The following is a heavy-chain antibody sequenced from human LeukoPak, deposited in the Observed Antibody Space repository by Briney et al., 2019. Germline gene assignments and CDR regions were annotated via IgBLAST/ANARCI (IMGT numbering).Heavy chain of an antibody. V-gene: IGHV4-30-4*01. CDR3: ARPYYYGSRIDP. CDR1: GGSISSGDYY. D-gene: IGHD3-22*01. J-gene: IGHJ5*02. CDR2: LYYSGST. Sequence: SETLSLTCTVSGGSISSGDYYWSWIRQPPGKGLEWIAYLYYSGSTYYNPSLKSRVTMSADASKNQLSLKLSSVTAADTAVYYCARPYYYGSRIDPWGQGILVTVSS.